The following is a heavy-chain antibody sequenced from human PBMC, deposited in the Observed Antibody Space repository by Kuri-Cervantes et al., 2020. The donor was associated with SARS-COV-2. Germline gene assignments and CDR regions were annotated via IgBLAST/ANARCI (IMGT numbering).Heavy chain of an antibody. J-gene: IGHJ4*02. CDR1: GFTFSGHW. V-gene: IGHV3-53*01. CDR2: IYSGGST. D-gene: IGHD6-19*01. CDR3: AKDQYSSGWYPHY. Sequence: GESLKISCAASGFTFSGHWIHWVRQAPGKGLEWVSVIYSGGSTYYADSVKGRFTISRDNSKNMVYLQMNSLRAEDTAIYYCAKDQYSSGWYPHYWGQGSLVTVSS.